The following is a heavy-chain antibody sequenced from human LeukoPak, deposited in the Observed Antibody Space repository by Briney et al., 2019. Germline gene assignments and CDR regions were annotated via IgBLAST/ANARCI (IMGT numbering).Heavy chain of an antibody. D-gene: IGHD4-23*01. CDR3: ARDVGYGGLDAFDI. Sequence: GASVKVSCKASGGTFSSYAISWVRQAPGQGLEWMGGIIPIFGTANYAQKLQGRVTMTTDTSTSTAYMELRSLRSDDTAVYYCARDVGYGGLDAFDIWGQGTMVTVSS. V-gene: IGHV1-69*05. J-gene: IGHJ3*02. CDR2: IIPIFGTA. CDR1: GGTFSSYA.